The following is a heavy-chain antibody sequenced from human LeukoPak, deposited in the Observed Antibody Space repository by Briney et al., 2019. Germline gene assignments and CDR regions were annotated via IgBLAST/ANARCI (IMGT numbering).Heavy chain of an antibody. CDR1: GFTFGSYG. CDR3: APNWNLDY. D-gene: IGHD1-1*01. CDR2: IRYDGSNK. Sequence: QSGGSLRLSCAASGFTFGSYGIHWVRQAPGKGLEWVAFIRYDGSNKYYADSVKGRFTISRDNPKNTLYLQMNSLRAEDTAIYYCAPNWNLDYWGQGSLVTVSS. V-gene: IGHV3-30*02. J-gene: IGHJ4*02.